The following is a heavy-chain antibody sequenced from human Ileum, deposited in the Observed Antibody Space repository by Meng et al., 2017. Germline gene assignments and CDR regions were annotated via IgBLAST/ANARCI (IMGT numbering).Heavy chain of an antibody. CDR3: ARENTIFGVVWGSWFDP. J-gene: IGHJ5*02. D-gene: IGHD3-3*01. V-gene: IGHV4-30-4*01. Sequence: QVQLQESGPGLVKPSQTLSLPCPVSGGSISSGDYYWSWIRQPPGKGLEWIGYIYYSGSTYYNPSLKSRVTISVDTSKNQFSLKLSSVTAADTAVYYCARENTIFGVVWGSWFDPWGQGTLVTVSS. CDR1: GGSISSGDYY. CDR2: IYYSGST.